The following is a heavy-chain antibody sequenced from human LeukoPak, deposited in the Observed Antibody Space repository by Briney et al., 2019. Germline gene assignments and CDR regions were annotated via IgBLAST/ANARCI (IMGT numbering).Heavy chain of an antibody. D-gene: IGHD2/OR15-2a*01. J-gene: IGHJ6*01. Sequence: QPGGSLRLSCSASGFPFSSYAMHWVRQAPGKGLEYVSAISDSGGSTYYADSVKGRFTISRDNSKNTLYLQMSSLRAEDTAVYFCVRGYYFGPYGMDVWGQGATVTVSS. V-gene: IGHV3-64D*09. CDR3: VRGYYFGPYGMDV. CDR1: GFPFSSYA. CDR2: ISDSGGST.